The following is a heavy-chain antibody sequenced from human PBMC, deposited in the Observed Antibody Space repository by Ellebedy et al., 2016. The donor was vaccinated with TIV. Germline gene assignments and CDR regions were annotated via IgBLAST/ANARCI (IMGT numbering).Heavy chain of an antibody. CDR3: ARRGYCSGGSCASVPFDY. CDR2: IYSGGTT. V-gene: IGHV3-66*02. Sequence: PGGSLRLSCVGSGFTFSSYAMSWVRQAPGKGLEWVSVIYSGGTTHYADYVKGRFTISRDNSKNTLYLQMNSLRAEDTAVYYCARRGYCSGGSCASVPFDYWGQGTLVTVSS. CDR1: GFTFSSYA. J-gene: IGHJ4*02. D-gene: IGHD2-15*01.